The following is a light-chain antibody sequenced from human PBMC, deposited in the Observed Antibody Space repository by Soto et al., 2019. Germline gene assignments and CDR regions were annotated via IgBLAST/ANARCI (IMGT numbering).Light chain of an antibody. CDR2: DIS. CDR3: QLRSDWPGLS. Sequence: ESVLTQSPGTLCLSPGEGATLSCRSSQRLSSSLAWYQQRPGQPPRLLFYDISNRATGIPARFSASGSGTDFTLTIDSLEPEDFAIYYCQLRSDWPGLSFGGGTKVEIK. V-gene: IGKV3-11*01. J-gene: IGKJ4*01. CDR1: QRLSSS.